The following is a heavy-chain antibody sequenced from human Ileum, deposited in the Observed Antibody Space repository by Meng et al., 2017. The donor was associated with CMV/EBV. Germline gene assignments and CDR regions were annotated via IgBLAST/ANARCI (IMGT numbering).Heavy chain of an antibody. CDR1: GGTFSSYA. V-gene: IGHV1-69*05. CDR2: IIPIFGTA. J-gene: IGHJ6*02. CDR3: ARGGRDGMDV. Sequence: SVKVSCKASGGTFSSYAISWVRQAPGQGLEWMGGIIPIFGTANYAQKFQGRVTITTDESTSTAYMELSSLRSEDTAMYYCARGGRDGMDVWGQGTTVTVSS. D-gene: IGHD2-15*01.